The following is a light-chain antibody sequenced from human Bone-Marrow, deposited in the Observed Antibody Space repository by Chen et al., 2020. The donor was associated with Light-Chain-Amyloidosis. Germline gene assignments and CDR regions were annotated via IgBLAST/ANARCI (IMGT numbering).Light chain of an antibody. V-gene: IGLV3-21*02. CDR3: QVWDRSSDRPV. CDR1: NIGSTS. Sequence: SYVLTQPSLVSVAPGQTATIVCGGNNIGSTSVHWYQQTPGQVPLLVVYDDSDRPSGIPERLSGSNSGNTATLTISRVEAGDEADYYCQVWDRSSDRPVFGGGTKLTVL. CDR2: DDS. J-gene: IGLJ3*02.